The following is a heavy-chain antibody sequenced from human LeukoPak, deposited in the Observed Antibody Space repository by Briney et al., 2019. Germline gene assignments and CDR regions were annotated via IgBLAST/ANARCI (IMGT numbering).Heavy chain of an antibody. CDR3: ARDQVGELRPLAFDI. J-gene: IGHJ3*02. V-gene: IGHV4-31*03. CDR2: IYYSGST. CDR1: GGSISSGGYY. D-gene: IGHD1-7*01. Sequence: PSQTLSLTCTVSGGSISSGGYYWSWIRPHPGKGLEWIGYIYYSGSTYYNPSLKSRVTISVDTSKNQFSLKLSSVTAADTAVYYCARDQVGELRPLAFDIWGQGTMVTVSS.